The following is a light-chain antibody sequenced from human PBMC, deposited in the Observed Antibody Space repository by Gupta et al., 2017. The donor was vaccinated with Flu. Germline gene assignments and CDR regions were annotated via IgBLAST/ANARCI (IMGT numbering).Light chain of an antibody. CDR1: RTISSY. J-gene: IGKJ1*01. Sequence: QMTQSPSPLSASVGDRVTATCRASRTISSYLNWYQQKPGKAPKLLIYAASSLQSGVPSRFSGSGSGTDFTLTISSLQPEDFATYYCQECFSSRPGTFGQGTKVEI. CDR3: QECFSSRPGT. CDR2: AAS. V-gene: IGKV1-39*01.